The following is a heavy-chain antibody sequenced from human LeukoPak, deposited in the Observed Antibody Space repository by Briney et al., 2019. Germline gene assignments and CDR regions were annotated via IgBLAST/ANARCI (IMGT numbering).Heavy chain of an antibody. CDR2: VYYNGNT. CDR3: AKYQSGTMLDY. D-gene: IGHD6-13*01. V-gene: IGHV4-39*01. J-gene: IGHJ4*02. Sequence: PSETLSLTCTISGDSFSRDNYYWGLIRQPRGKGLEWIGTVYYNGNTQYNPSLKSRVTISGDTSKNQFSLRLRSVTAADTAVYYCAKYQSGTMLDYWGQGILVTVSS. CDR1: GDSFSRDNYY.